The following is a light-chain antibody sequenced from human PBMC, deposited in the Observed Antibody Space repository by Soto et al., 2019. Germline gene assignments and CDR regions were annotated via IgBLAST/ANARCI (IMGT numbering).Light chain of an antibody. Sequence: DIQMTQSPSSLSASVGDTVTITCRASQSISVHLNWYKQKPGKVPKLLIYAASNLQSGVPSSFSCSGSETDFALTISSLQPEDFATYYCQQSYITPYTFGQGTKLQIK. CDR1: QSISVH. J-gene: IGKJ2*01. CDR3: QQSYITPYT. CDR2: AAS. V-gene: IGKV1-39*01.